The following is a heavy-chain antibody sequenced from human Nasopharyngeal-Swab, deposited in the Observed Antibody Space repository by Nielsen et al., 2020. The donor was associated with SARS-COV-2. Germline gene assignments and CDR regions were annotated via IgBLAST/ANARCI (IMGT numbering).Heavy chain of an antibody. Sequence: SQTLSLTCAISGDSASSNSAAWNWIRQSPSRGLEWLGRTYYRSKWYNDYAVSVKSRITINPDTSKNQFSLQLNSVTPEDTAVYYCARARRTDIVVVPAAPRGYYMDVWGKGTTVTVSS. CDR2: TYYRSKWYN. D-gene: IGHD2-2*01. CDR3: ARARRTDIVVVPAAPRGYYMDV. J-gene: IGHJ6*03. CDR1: GDSASSNSAA. V-gene: IGHV6-1*01.